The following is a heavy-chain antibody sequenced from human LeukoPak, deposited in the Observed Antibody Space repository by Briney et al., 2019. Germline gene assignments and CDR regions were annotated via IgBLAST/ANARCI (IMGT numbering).Heavy chain of an antibody. CDR2: INHSGST. CDR3: ARGRLGCRSPSCYAGDYYYYGMDV. Sequence: SETLSLTCAVYGGSFSGYYLSWIRQPPGKGLEWIGEINHSGSTNYNPSLKSRVTISVDTSQNQFSLKLSSVTAAATAVYYCARGRLGCRSPSCYAGDYYYYGMDVWGPGTTVTVSS. CDR1: GGSFSGYY. D-gene: IGHD2-2*01. J-gene: IGHJ6*02. V-gene: IGHV4-34*01.